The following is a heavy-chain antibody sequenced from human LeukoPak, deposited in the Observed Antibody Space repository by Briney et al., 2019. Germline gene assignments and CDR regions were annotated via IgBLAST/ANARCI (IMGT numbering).Heavy chain of an antibody. CDR3: ARGVPLYYYDSSGYYDFDY. CDR2: MNPNSGNT. J-gene: IGHJ4*02. Sequence: ASVKVSCKASGYTFTSYDINWVRQATGQGLEWMGWMNPNSGNTGYAQKFQGRVTMTRNTSISTAYMELSSPRSEDTAVYYCARGVPLYYYDSSGYYDFDYWGQGTLVTVSS. D-gene: IGHD3-22*01. V-gene: IGHV1-8*01. CDR1: GYTFTSYD.